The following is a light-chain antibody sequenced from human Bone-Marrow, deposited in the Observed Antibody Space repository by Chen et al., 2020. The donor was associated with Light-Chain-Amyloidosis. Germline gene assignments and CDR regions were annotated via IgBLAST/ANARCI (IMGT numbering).Light chain of an antibody. CDR2: RDT. V-gene: IGLV3-25*03. J-gene: IGLJ2*01. Sequence: SYELTQPPSVSVSPGQTARITCSGDDLPTKYAYWYQQKPGQAPVLVIHRDTERPSGISARFSGSSSGTTATLTISGVQAEDEADEHCQSADSSGTYEVIFGGGTKLTVL. CDR3: QSADSSGTYEVI. CDR1: DLPTKY.